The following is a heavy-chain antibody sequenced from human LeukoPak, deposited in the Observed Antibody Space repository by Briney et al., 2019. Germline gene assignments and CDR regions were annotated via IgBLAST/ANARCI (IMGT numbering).Heavy chain of an antibody. CDR1: GFTFSSYS. J-gene: IGHJ4*02. CDR3: ARGGYSGYDGR. V-gene: IGHV3-21*01. CDR2: ISSSSYI. D-gene: IGHD5-12*01. Sequence: GGSLRLSCAASGFTFSSYSMNWVRQAPGKGLEWVSSISSSSYIYYADSVKGRFTISRDNAKNSLYLQMNSLRAEDTAVYYCARGGYSGYDGRWGQGTLVTVSS.